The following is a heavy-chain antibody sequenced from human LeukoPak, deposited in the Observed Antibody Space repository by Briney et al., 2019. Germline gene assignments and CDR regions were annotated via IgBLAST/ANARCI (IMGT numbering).Heavy chain of an antibody. Sequence: SETLSLTCTVSGGSISSGDYYWSWIRQPPGKGLEWIGYIHQSTNTQYNPSLKSRVTISTDRSTNQFSLKMSFVTAADTAVYYCARSLYGDYSLGFWGQGTLVTVSS. CDR2: IHQSTNT. D-gene: IGHD4-17*01. J-gene: IGHJ4*02. CDR3: ARSLYGDYSLGF. CDR1: GGSISSGDYY. V-gene: IGHV4-30-4*01.